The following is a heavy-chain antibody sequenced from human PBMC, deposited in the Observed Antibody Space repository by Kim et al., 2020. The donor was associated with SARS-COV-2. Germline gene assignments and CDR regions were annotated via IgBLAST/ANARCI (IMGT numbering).Heavy chain of an antibody. J-gene: IGHJ2*01. Sequence: GESLKISRKGSGYSFTSYWISWVRQMPGKGLEWMGRIDPSDSYTNYSPSFQGHVTISADKSISTAYLQWSSLKASDTAMYYCARQRSGSYYWYFDLWGRGTLVTVSS. D-gene: IGHD1-26*01. CDR2: IDPSDSYT. CDR1: GYSFTSYW. V-gene: IGHV5-10-1*01. CDR3: ARQRSGSYYWYFDL.